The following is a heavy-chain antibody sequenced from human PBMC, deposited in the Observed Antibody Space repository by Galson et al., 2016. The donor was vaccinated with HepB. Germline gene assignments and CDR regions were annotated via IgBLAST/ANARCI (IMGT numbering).Heavy chain of an antibody. J-gene: IGHJ4*02. CDR2: ISSSSSYI. Sequence: SLRLSCAASGLTFSNAWMSWVRQAPGKGLEWVSSISSSSSYIYYADSVKGRFTISRDNAKNSLYLQMNSLRAEDTAVYYCARASGYNWNYLMIFNYFDYWGQGTLVTVSS. CDR3: ARASGYNWNYLMIFNYFDY. V-gene: IGHV3-21*01. CDR1: GLTFSNAW. D-gene: IGHD1-7*01.